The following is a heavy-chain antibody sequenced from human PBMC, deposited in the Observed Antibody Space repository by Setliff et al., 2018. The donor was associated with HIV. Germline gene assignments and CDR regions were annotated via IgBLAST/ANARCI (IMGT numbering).Heavy chain of an antibody. Sequence: GESLKISCKGSGYSFPNNWVGWVRQMSGKGLEWMGFIYPENSDARYSPSFEGQVTISADKSNTTAYLQWSSLKASDTATYFCARLSQRIRIFGVINRGEEFDIWGQGTMVTVSS. CDR2: IYPENSDA. CDR3: ARLSQRIRIFGVINRGEEFDI. D-gene: IGHD3-3*01. V-gene: IGHV5-51*01. J-gene: IGHJ3*02. CDR1: GYSFPNNW.